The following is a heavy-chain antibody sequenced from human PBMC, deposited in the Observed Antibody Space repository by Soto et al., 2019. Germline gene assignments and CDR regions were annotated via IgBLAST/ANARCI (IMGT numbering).Heavy chain of an antibody. D-gene: IGHD1-1*01. CDR1: GCTFISYA. J-gene: IGHJ6*02. V-gene: IGHV3-23*01. Sequence: GGSLRLSCAASGCTFISYAMSWVRQAPGKGLEWVSAISGSGGSTYYADSVKGRFTISRDNSKNTVYLQMHSLRAEDTAVYYCAKGNDYYYGMDVWGQGTTVTVSS. CDR2: ISGSGGST. CDR3: AKGNDYYYGMDV.